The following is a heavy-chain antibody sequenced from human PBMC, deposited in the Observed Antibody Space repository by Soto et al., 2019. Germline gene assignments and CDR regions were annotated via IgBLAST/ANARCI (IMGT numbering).Heavy chain of an antibody. CDR1: GFTFSSYG. V-gene: IGHV3-33*01. Sequence: QVQLVESGGGVVQPGRSLRLSCAASGFTFSSYGMHWVRQAPGKGLEWVAVIWYDGSNKYYADSVKGRFTISRDNSKNTLYLQMNSLRAEETAVYYCARDRRENWFDPWGQGTLVTVSS. CDR2: IWYDGSNK. D-gene: IGHD1-26*01. CDR3: ARDRRENWFDP. J-gene: IGHJ5*02.